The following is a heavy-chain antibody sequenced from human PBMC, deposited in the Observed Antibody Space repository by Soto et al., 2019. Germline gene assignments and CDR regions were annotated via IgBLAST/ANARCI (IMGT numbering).Heavy chain of an antibody. CDR2: ISYDGSNK. V-gene: IGHV3-30-3*01. J-gene: IGHJ5*02. CDR3: ARDWADKTLVGTTVTLPES. CDR1: GFTFSSYA. D-gene: IGHD4-17*01. Sequence: GGSLRLSCAASGFTFSSYAMHWVRQAPGKGLEWVAVISYDGSNKYYADSVKGRFTISRDNSKNTLYLQMNSLRAEDTAVYYCARDWADKTLVGTTVTLPESWGQGTLVTVSS.